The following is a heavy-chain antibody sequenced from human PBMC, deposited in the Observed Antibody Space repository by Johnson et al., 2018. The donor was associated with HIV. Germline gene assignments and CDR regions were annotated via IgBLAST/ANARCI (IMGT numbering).Heavy chain of an antibody. J-gene: IGHJ3*01. Sequence: QVQLVESGGGLVQPGGSLRLSCAASGFTFSSHWMHWVRQAPGKGLEWVAVISYDGSNKYYADSVKGRFTISRDNAKTSLFLRVNSLRAEDSGIYYCARDATPWGGDYVGYAFDLWGQGTVVTVSS. D-gene: IGHD4-17*01. V-gene: IGHV3-30-3*01. CDR1: GFTFSSHW. CDR2: ISYDGSNK. CDR3: ARDATPWGGDYVGYAFDL.